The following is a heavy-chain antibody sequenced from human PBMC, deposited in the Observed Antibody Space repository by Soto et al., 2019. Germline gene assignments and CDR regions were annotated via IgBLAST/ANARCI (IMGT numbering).Heavy chain of an antibody. CDR3: ARNYDILTGYRDKINWFDP. D-gene: IGHD3-9*01. Sequence: SETLSLTGTVSGGSISSYYWSWIRQPPGKGLEWIGYIYYSGSTNYNPSLKSRVTISVDTSKNQFSLKLSSVTAADTAVYYCARNYDILTGYRDKINWFDPWGQGTLVTVSS. CDR1: GGSISSYY. J-gene: IGHJ5*02. CDR2: IYYSGST. V-gene: IGHV4-59*01.